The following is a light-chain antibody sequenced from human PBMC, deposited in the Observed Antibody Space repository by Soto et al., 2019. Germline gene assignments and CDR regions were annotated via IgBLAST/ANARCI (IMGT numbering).Light chain of an antibody. CDR2: EGT. CDR3: CSYAGNSTWV. Sequence: QSVLTQPASVSGSPRQSITISCTGTSSDVGSYNLVSWYQQHPGKAPKFIIYEGTKRPAGVSIRFSGSKSDNTASLTISGLQTGDEADYYCCSYAGNSTWVFGGGTKVTVL. CDR1: SSDVGSYNL. J-gene: IGLJ3*02. V-gene: IGLV2-23*01.